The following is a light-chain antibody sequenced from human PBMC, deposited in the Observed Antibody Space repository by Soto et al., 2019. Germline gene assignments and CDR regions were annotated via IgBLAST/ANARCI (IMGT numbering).Light chain of an antibody. CDR3: QTWGAGIQV. J-gene: IGLJ1*01. V-gene: IGLV4-69*01. CDR1: SGHSTYA. CDR2: INSDGSH. Sequence: QPVLTQSPSASASLGASVKLTCALSSGHSTYAIAWHRQQPEKGPRYLMRINSDGSHTRGDGITDRFSGSSSGAERYLTISSLQSEDEAEYFCQTWGAGIQVFGSGTKLTVL.